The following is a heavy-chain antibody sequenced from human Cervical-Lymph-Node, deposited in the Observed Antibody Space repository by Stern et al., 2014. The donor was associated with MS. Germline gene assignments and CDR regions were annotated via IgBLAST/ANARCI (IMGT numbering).Heavy chain of an antibody. J-gene: IGHJ6*02. CDR1: GYSFATYW. CDR3: ARPGDDTAKYGLDV. D-gene: IGHD5-18*01. CDR2: IYPGDSDT. Sequence: MQLVQSGAEVKKPGESLKISCKGSGYSFATYWIGWVRQMPGKGLEWMGIIYPGDSDTRYRQFFQGQDTPSADKALRTAYLSWRSLKASDTAMYYFARPGDDTAKYGLDVWGQGTTVTVSS. V-gene: IGHV5-51*03.